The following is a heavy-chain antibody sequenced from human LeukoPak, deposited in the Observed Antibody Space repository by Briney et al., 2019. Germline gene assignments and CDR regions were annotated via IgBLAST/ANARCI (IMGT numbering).Heavy chain of an antibody. Sequence: GGSLRLSCATSGFTFSSYAMSWVRQAPGKGMKWVSAISGSGGSTYYADAVNGRFTISRDNSKNTLYLQKNSLRAEDTAVYYCTRTLGYCSGGSCYNWFDPWGQGTLVTVSS. CDR1: GFTFSSYA. J-gene: IGHJ5*02. V-gene: IGHV3-23*01. D-gene: IGHD2-15*01. CDR3: TRTLGYCSGGSCYNWFDP. CDR2: ISGSGGST.